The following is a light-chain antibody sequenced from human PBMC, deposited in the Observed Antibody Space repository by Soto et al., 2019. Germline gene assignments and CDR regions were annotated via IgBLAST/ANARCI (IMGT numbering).Light chain of an antibody. J-gene: IGKJ2*03. Sequence: EIVLTQSPGTLSLSPGERATLSCRASQSVSSSYLAWYQQKTGQAPRLLIYGASRRATGIPDRFSGRGSGTDFTLTISRLEPEDFAVYYCKQYSSSPPYSFGQGTKLEIK. CDR3: KQYSSSPPYS. CDR1: QSVSSSY. CDR2: GAS. V-gene: IGKV3-20*01.